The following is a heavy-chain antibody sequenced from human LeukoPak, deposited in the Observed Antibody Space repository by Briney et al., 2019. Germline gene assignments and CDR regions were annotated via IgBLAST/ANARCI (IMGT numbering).Heavy chain of an antibody. CDR1: GFTFSSYA. CDR2: ISGSGGST. J-gene: IGHJ4*02. V-gene: IGHV3-23*01. D-gene: IGHD1-26*01. CDR3: AKDHVGAIPHGY. Sequence: PGGSVTLSCPASGFTFSSYAMSWVRQAPRKGLDWVSAISGSGGSTYYADSVKGRFTISRDNSKNTLYLQMNSLRAEDTAVYYCAKDHVGAIPHGYWGQGTLVTVSS.